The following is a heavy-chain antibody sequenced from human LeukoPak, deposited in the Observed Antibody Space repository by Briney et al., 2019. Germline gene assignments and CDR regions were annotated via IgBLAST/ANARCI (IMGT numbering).Heavy chain of an antibody. D-gene: IGHD3-3*01. Sequence: ASVKVSCKASGYTFTGYYMHWVRPAPGQGLEWMGWINPNSGGTNYAQKFQGRVTMTRDTSISTAYMELSRLRSDDTAVYYCARVRKLTIFGVVIGFDPWGQGTLVTVSS. CDR3: ARVRKLTIFGVVIGFDP. CDR2: INPNSGGT. V-gene: IGHV1-2*02. CDR1: GYTFTGYY. J-gene: IGHJ5*02.